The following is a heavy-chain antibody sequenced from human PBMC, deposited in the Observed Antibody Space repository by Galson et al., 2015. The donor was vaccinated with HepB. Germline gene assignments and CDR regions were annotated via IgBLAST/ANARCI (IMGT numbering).Heavy chain of an antibody. V-gene: IGHV2-26*01. CDR2: IYSNDET. Sequence: PSLVTPNPTLTLACTVFGFSLRKARMGVSWIRQPPGKALEWLAHIYSNDETSYSTSMKSRLTISKDTSKSQVVLTMTNMDPVDTATYYCARILRILTGYYSVLYVFDVWGQGTTVTVSS. CDR3: ARILRILTGYYSVLYVFDV. CDR1: GFSLRKARMG. J-gene: IGHJ6*02. D-gene: IGHD3-9*01.